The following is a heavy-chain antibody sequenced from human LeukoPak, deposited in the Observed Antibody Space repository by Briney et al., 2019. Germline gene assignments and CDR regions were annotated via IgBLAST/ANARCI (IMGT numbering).Heavy chain of an antibody. CDR3: VRDLGGRSGH. V-gene: IGHV3-74*01. Sequence: PGGSLRLSCAASGFTFSSNWMHWVRQAPGKGLVWVSRINEDGSTTNYADSVKGRSTIFRDNAKNTLYPQMNSLRAGDTAVYYCVRDLGGRSGHWGQGTLVTVSS. J-gene: IGHJ4*02. CDR1: GFTFSSNW. CDR2: INEDGSTT. D-gene: IGHD1-26*01.